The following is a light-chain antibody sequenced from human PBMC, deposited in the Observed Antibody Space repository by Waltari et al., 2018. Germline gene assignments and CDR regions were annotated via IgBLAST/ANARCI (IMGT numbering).Light chain of an antibody. V-gene: IGLV2-14*01. J-gene: IGLJ3*02. CDR1: SSDVGYYDY. CDR3: SSFTSISTWV. Sequence: QSALTPPASVSGSPGQSITISCTGTSSDVGYYDYVSWYQQYPGKAPKVIIYDFSELPSGVSSRFSASKSANTASLTISGLQAEDEADYYCSSFTSISTWVFGGGTKVTVL. CDR2: DFS.